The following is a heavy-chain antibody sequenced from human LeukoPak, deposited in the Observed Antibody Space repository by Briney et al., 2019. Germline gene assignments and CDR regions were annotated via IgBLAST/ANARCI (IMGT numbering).Heavy chain of an antibody. CDR3: ARGQLGWFDP. CDR2: IYYSGST. Sequence: ASQTLSLTCTVSGGSISSSSYYWGWIRQPPGKGLEWIGSIYYSGSTYYNPSLKSRVTISVDTSKNQFSLKLSSVTAADTAVYYCARGQLGWFDPWGQGTLVTVSS. J-gene: IGHJ5*02. CDR1: GGSISSSSYY. D-gene: IGHD1-1*01. V-gene: IGHV4-39*01.